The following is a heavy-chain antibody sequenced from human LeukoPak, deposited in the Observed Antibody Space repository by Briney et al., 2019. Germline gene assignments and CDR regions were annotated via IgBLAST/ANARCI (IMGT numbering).Heavy chain of an antibody. V-gene: IGHV3-23*01. CDR3: TKRVKYGGTWDHFAD. CDR1: GFTFDNYR. D-gene: IGHD1-26*01. J-gene: IGHJ4*02. CDR2: VNADGDNT. Sequence: GGSLRLSCAASGFTFDNYRMSWVRQAPGKGLEWVSTVNADGDNTYYADSVKGRFTISRDNSKSTLILQMNSLRVEDTALYYCTKRVKYGGTWDHFADWGQGTLVTVSS.